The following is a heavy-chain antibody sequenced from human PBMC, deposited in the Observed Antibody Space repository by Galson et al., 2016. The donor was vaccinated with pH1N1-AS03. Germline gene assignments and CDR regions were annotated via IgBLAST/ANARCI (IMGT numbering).Heavy chain of an antibody. CDR3: AKDRVYDDSQWVFDY. Sequence: LRLSCAASGFRLTSIAMTWVRQAPGKGLEWVSGVVTSGDTYFADSVKGRFSISRYDSKNTMYLQMDSLGVEDTAIYYCAKDRVYDDSQWVFDYWGQGNPVTVSS. V-gene: IGHV3-23*01. CDR1: GFRLTSIA. D-gene: IGHD5/OR15-5a*01. J-gene: IGHJ4*02. CDR2: VVTSGDT.